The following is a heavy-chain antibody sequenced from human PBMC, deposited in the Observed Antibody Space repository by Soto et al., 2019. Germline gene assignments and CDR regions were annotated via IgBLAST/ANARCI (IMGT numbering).Heavy chain of an antibody. CDR3: ARTDIVTTNCFDP. J-gene: IGHJ5*02. D-gene: IGHD5-12*01. CDR1: GESFIGYY. V-gene: IGHV4-34*01. Sequence: PSETLSLTCAVYGESFIGYYWTWIRQPPGKGLEWIGEINHRGSANYNPSLKSRVTISVDTSNNQFSLKLSSVTAADTSVYYCARTDIVTTNCFDPWGQGTLGTVSS. CDR2: INHRGSA.